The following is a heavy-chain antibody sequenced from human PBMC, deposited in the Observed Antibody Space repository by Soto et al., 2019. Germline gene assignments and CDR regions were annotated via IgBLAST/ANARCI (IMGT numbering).Heavy chain of an antibody. V-gene: IGHV3-48*02. D-gene: IGHD3-22*01. CDR3: ARDSLYYYDSSGED. CDR1: GFTFSSYS. J-gene: IGHJ4*02. Sequence: GGSLRLSCAASGFTFSSYSMNWVRQAPGKGLEWVSYISSSSSTIYYADSVKGRFTISRDNAKNPLYLQMNSLRDEDTAVYYCARDSLYYYDSSGEDWGQGTLVTVSS. CDR2: ISSSSSTI.